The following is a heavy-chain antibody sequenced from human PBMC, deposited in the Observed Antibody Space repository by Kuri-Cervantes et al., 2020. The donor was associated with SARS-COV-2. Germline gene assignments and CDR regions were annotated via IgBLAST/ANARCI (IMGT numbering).Heavy chain of an antibody. Sequence: GESLKISCQGSGYSFTSYWISWVRQMPGKGLEWMGRIDPSGSYTNYSPSFQGHVTISADKSISTAYLQWSSLKASDTAMYYCVRLRICGGDCSPSFDYWGQGTLVTVSS. CDR2: IDPSGSYT. CDR1: GYSFTSYW. J-gene: IGHJ4*02. V-gene: IGHV5-10-1*01. CDR3: VRLRICGGDCSPSFDY. D-gene: IGHD2-21*02.